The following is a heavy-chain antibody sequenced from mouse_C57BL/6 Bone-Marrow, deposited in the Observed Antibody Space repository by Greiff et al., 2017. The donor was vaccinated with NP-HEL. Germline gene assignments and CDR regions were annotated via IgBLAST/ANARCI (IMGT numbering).Heavy chain of an antibody. D-gene: IGHD2-1*01. V-gene: IGHV6-6*01. J-gene: IGHJ3*01. CDR1: GFTFSDAW. Sequence: EVQLVESGGGLVQPGGSMKLSCAASGFTFSDAWMDWVRQSPEKGLEWVAEIRNKANNHATYYAESVKGRFTISRDDSKSSVYLQMNSLRAEDTGIYYCTRPLYGNYEAWFAYWGQGTLVTVSA. CDR2: IRNKANNHAT. CDR3: TRPLYGNYEAWFAY.